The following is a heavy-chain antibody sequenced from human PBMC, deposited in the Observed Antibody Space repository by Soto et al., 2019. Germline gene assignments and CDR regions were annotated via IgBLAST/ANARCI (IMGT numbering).Heavy chain of an antibody. CDR1: GFTFSSYA. D-gene: IGHD4-17*01. Sequence: QVQLVESGGGVVQPGRSLRLSCAASGFTFSSYAMHWVRQAPGKGLEWVAVISYDGSNKYYADSVKGRFTLSRDNSKNTLYLQMNSLRAEDTAVYYCARVPTVVTTAYYFDYWGQGTLVTVSS. CDR3: ARVPTVVTTAYYFDY. CDR2: ISYDGSNK. V-gene: IGHV3-30-3*01. J-gene: IGHJ4*02.